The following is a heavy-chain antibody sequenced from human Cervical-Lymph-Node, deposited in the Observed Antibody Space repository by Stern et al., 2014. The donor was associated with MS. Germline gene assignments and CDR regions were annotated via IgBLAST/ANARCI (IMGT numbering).Heavy chain of an antibody. CDR3: ARQTTAWASDV. V-gene: IGHV5-51*01. Sequence: EVHLVESGAELIRPGESLKLSCKGSGYKFSIYWIAWVRQMPGTGLEWMGIIYPGDSETRYSPALQGHVTLSADKSTSTAYLQWSSLNASDTAMYFCARQTTAWASDVWGQGTLVTVSS. D-gene: IGHD1-14*01. J-gene: IGHJ4*02. CDR1: GYKFSIYW. CDR2: IYPGDSET.